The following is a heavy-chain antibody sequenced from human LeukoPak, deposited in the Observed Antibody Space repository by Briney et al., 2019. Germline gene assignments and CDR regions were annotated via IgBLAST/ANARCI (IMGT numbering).Heavy chain of an antibody. V-gene: IGHV3-30*18. CDR3: AKVRGLRSVRGGYYYGMDV. CDR2: ISYDGSNK. Sequence: GGSLRLSCAASGLTFSSYGMHWVRQAPGKGLEWVAVISYDGSNKYYADSVKGRFTISRDNSKNTLYLQMTSLRAEDTAVYYCAKVRGLRSVRGGYYYGMDVWGQGTTVTVSS. J-gene: IGHJ6*02. D-gene: IGHD4-17*01. CDR1: GLTFSSYG.